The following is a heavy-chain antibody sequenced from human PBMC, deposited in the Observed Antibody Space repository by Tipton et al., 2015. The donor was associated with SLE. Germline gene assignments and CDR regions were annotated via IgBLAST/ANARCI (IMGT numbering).Heavy chain of an antibody. CDR2: IYYSGST. J-gene: IGHJ6*02. CDR1: GGSISSGGYY. Sequence: TLSLTCTVSGGSISSGGYYWSWIRQHPGKGLEWIGYIYYSGSTNYNPSLKSRVTISVDTSKNQFSLKLSSVAAADTAVYYCARAGYSGSYYGYYYYGMDVWGQGTTVTVSS. V-gene: IGHV4-61*08. CDR3: ARAGYSGSYYGYYYYGMDV. D-gene: IGHD1-26*01.